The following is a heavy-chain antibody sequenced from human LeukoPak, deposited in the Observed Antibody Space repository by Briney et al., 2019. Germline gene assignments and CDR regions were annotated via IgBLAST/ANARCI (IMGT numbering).Heavy chain of an antibody. V-gene: IGHV3-23*01. Sequence: PGGSLRLSCTAAGFTFNNYAMSWVRQAPGKGLEWVSHISDSGGKTYYADSVKGRFTISRDNSKSTVYLQMNSLRAEDTALYYCAKLDFWLGDGSGRHRFDYWGQGTLVTVSS. CDR2: ISDSGGKT. J-gene: IGHJ4*02. CDR1: GFTFNNYA. D-gene: IGHD3-10*01. CDR3: AKLDFWLGDGSGRHRFDY.